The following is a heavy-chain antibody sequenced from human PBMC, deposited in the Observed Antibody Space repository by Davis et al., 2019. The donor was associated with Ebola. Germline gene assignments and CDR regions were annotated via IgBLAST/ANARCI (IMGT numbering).Heavy chain of an antibody. J-gene: IGHJ6*02. CDR1: GFTFSSYW. CDR3: AKRGTRGGVVVSGMDV. D-gene: IGHD3-22*01. V-gene: IGHV3-7*03. Sequence: GESLKISCAASGFTFSSYWMSWVRQAPGKGLEWVANIKQDGSEKYYVDSVKGRFTISRDNAKNSLYLQMNSLRAEDTAVYYCAKRGTRGGVVVSGMDVWGQGTTVTVSS. CDR2: IKQDGSEK.